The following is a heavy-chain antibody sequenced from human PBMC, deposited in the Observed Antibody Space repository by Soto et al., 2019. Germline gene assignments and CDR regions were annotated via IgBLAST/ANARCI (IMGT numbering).Heavy chain of an antibody. CDR3: ARLPNIGPNPPFDH. CDR1: GDSITSHH. Sequence: QVQLQESGPRLVKPSETLSLTCAVSGDSITSHHWSWVRQSPGKGLECIGWIHYSGNYIYNPSLRGTIGISLVTSRRQFSLMLTSLTAADSAVYYCARLPNIGPNPPFDHWGQGILVTVSS. CDR2: IHYSGNY. V-gene: IGHV4-59*08. J-gene: IGHJ4*02. D-gene: IGHD2-15*01.